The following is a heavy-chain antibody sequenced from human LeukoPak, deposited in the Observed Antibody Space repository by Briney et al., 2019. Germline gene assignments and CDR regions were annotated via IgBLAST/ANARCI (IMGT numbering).Heavy chain of an antibody. CDR3: ARGGYYGSGSYPFYYYGMDV. J-gene: IGHJ6*04. D-gene: IGHD3-10*01. CDR2: IIPILGTS. CDR1: GGTFSSYA. V-gene: IGHV1-69*10. Sequence: SVKVSCKASGGTFSSYAISWVRQAPGQGLEWMGGIIPILGTSNYAQKFQGRVTITADKSTSTAYMELSSLRSEDTAVYYCARGGYYGSGSYPFYYYGMDVWGKGTTVTVSS.